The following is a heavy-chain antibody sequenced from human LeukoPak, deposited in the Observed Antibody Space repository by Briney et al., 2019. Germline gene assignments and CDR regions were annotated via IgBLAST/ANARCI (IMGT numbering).Heavy chain of an antibody. Sequence: RGSLRLSCAASGFAFSSNWMHWVRQAPGKGLEWVAVISYDGSNKYYADSVKGRFTISRDNSKNTLYLQMNSLRAEDTAVYYCASGSVGATTPCDYWGQGTLVTVSS. CDR1: GFAFSSNW. J-gene: IGHJ4*02. D-gene: IGHD1-26*01. CDR2: ISYDGSNK. CDR3: ASGSVGATTPCDY. V-gene: IGHV3-30-3*01.